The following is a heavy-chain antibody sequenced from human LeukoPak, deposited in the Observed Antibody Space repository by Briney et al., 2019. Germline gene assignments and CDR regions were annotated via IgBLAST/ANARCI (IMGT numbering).Heavy chain of an antibody. CDR3: ARDKPYYDISGYLSPHAFDI. D-gene: IGHD3-22*01. J-gene: IGHJ3*02. V-gene: IGHV4-59*01. CDR1: GGSISSNY. Sequence: SETLSLTCTVSGGSISSNYWTWIRQPPGKGLEWIGYIYDSESTNYNPSLKSRVTISVDTSKNRFSLKLNSVTAADTAVYYCARDKPYYDISGYLSPHAFDIWGQGTMVTVSS. CDR2: IYDSEST.